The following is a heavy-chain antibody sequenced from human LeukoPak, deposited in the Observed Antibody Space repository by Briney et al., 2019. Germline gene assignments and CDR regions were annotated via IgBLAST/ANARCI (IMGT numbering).Heavy chain of an antibody. CDR3: ARYSGSQRGDFDY. CDR2: ISYDGSNK. J-gene: IGHJ4*02. D-gene: IGHD1-26*01. V-gene: IGHV3-30*03. Sequence: GGSLRLSCAASGFTFSSYGMHWVRQAPGKGLEWVAVISYDGSNKYYADSVKGRFTISRDNPKNTLYLQMNSLRAEDTAVYYCARYSGSQRGDFDYWGQGTLVTVSS. CDR1: GFTFSSYG.